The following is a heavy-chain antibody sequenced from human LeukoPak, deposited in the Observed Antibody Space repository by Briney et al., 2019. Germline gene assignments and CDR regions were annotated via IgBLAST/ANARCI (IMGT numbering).Heavy chain of an antibody. V-gene: IGHV1-69*13. CDR2: TIPIFGTA. Sequence: GASVKVSCKASGGTFSSYAISWVRQAPGQGLEWMGGTIPIFGTANYAQKFQGRVTITADESTSTAYMELSSLRSEDTAVYYCARVVGSGWSPDFDYWGQGTLVTVSS. CDR1: GGTFSSYA. CDR3: ARVVGSGWSPDFDY. D-gene: IGHD6-19*01. J-gene: IGHJ4*02.